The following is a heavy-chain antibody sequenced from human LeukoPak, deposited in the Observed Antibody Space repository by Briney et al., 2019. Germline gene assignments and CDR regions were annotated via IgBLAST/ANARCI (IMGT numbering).Heavy chain of an antibody. CDR1: GGSLSSYY. J-gene: IGHJ5*02. CDR2: IYYNENT. Sequence: SETLSLTCTVSGGSLSSYYWSWLRQPPGKGLEWIAYIYYNENTNYNPSLKSRVTISVDTSKTQFSLKLSSVTAADTAVYYCARGSVGYYDSSGYYLWGQGTLVTVSS. D-gene: IGHD3-22*01. V-gene: IGHV4-59*12. CDR3: ARGSVGYYDSSGYYL.